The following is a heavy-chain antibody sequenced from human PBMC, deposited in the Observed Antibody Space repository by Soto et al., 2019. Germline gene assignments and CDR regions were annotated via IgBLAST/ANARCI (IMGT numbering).Heavy chain of an antibody. J-gene: IGHJ5*02. CDR1: GFTFSGDW. CDR2: INMDGSST. V-gene: IGHV3-74*01. CDR3: ARGTGGLYQHDH. D-gene: IGHD2-2*01. Sequence: PGGSLRLSCAASGFTFSGDWMHWVRQAAGKGLVWVSRINMDGSSTNYADSVKGRFTISKDNAKNTQYLQMNSLGVDDPDVYYWARGTGGLYQHDHWGQGALVTVTS.